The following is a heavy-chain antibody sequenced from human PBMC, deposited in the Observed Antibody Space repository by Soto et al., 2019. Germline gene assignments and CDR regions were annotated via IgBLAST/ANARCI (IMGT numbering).Heavy chain of an antibody. D-gene: IGHD3-10*01. CDR1: GFTFSSYG. J-gene: IGHJ4*02. CDR2: IWYDGSNK. V-gene: IGHV3-33*01. CDR3: ARDSEWFGPPDGPDY. Sequence: QVQLVESGGGVVQPGRSLRLSCAASGFTFSSYGMHWVRQAPGKGLEWVAVIWYDGSNKYYADSVKGRFTISRDNSKNTLYLQMNNLRAEDTAVYYCARDSEWFGPPDGPDYLGQGTLVTVSS.